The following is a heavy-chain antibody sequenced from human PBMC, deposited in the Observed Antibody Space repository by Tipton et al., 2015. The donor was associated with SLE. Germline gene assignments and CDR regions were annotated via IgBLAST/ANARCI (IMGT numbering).Heavy chain of an antibody. D-gene: IGHD1-7*01. CDR2: IYYSGNT. CDR1: GGSISSGGYY. J-gene: IGHJ6*04. CDR3: ARATDWNLSPDV. Sequence: TLSLTCTVSGGSISSGGYYWTWNRQLPGKGLEWIGYIYYSGNTYYNPALGSRLTISVDTSKDQFSLRLTSVTAADTAVYYCARATDWNLSPDVWGKGTTVTVSS. V-gene: IGHV4-31*03.